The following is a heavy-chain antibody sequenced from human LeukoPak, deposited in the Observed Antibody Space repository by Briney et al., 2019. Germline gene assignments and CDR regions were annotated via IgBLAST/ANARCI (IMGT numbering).Heavy chain of an antibody. J-gene: IGHJ6*03. CDR2: ISAYNGNT. V-gene: IGHV1-18*01. D-gene: IGHD1-7*01. CDR3: ARGRPTGTTPFRDYYYYYYMDV. Sequence: ASVKVSCKASGYTFTSYGISWVRQAPGQGLEWMGWISAYNGNTNYAQKLQGRVTMTTDTSTSTAYMELRSLRSEDTAVYYCARGRPTGTTPFRDYYYYYYMDVWGKGTTVTVSS. CDR1: GYTFTSYG.